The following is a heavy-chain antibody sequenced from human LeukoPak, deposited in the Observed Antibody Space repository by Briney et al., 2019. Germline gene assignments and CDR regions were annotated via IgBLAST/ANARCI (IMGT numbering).Heavy chain of an antibody. V-gene: IGHV3-7*03. CDR3: ARGGGLDV. CDR1: GFTFSSYW. D-gene: IGHD3-16*01. Sequence: GGSLRLSCAASGFTFSSYWMNWARQAPGKGLEWVASINHNGNVKYYVDSVNGRFTISRDNAKNSLYLQMSNLRAEDTAVYFSARGGGLDVWGQGATVTVSS. CDR2: INHNGNVK. J-gene: IGHJ6*02.